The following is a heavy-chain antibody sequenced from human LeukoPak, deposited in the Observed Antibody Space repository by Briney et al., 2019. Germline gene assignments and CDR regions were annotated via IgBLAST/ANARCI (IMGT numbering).Heavy chain of an antibody. CDR1: GFSFSSYA. CDR2: ISYDGSNK. Sequence: GGSLRLSCAASGFSFSSYAMHWVRQAPGKGLEGVAVISYDGSNKYYADSVKGRFTISRDNSKNTLYLQMNSLRAEDTAVYYCARVLDTAMGFDYWGQGTLVTVSS. D-gene: IGHD5-18*01. V-gene: IGHV3-30-3*01. J-gene: IGHJ4*02. CDR3: ARVLDTAMGFDY.